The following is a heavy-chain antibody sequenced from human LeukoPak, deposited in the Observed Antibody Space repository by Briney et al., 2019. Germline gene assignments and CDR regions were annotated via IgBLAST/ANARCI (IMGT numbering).Heavy chain of an antibody. J-gene: IGHJ4*02. V-gene: IGHV3-7*01. CDR1: GFTFSSYW. Sequence: PGGSLRLSCAASGFTFSSYWMSWVRQAPGKGLEWVANIKQDGSEKYYVDSVKGRFTISRDNAKNSLYLQMNSLRAEDTAVYYCARSGRKWLQHPPGYFDYWGQGTLVTVSS. D-gene: IGHD5-24*01. CDR3: ARSGRKWLQHPPGYFDY. CDR2: IKQDGSEK.